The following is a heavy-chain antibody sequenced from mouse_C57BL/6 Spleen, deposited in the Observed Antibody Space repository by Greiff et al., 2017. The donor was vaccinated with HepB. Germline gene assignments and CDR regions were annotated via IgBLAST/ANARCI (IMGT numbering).Heavy chain of an antibody. J-gene: IGHJ4*01. V-gene: IGHV3-6*01. CDR1: GYSITSGYY. CDR3: ARGGDIYYYAMDY. CDR2: ISYDGSN. D-gene: IGHD1-3*01. Sequence: DVKLQESGPGLVKPSQSLSLTCSVTGYSITSGYYWNWIRQFPGNKLEWMGYISYDGSNNYNPSLKNRISITRDTSKNQFFLKLNSVTTEDTATYYCARGGDIYYYAMDYWGQGTSVTVSS.